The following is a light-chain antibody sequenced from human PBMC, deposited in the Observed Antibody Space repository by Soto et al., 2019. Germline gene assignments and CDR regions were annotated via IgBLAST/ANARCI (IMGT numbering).Light chain of an antibody. Sequence: QSALTQPASVSGSPGQSITISCTGIGRDIGAYDYVSWYQQHPGKAPKLLIYGVKNRPSGVSYRFSASKSAFTASLTISGLQAEDEAHYYCSSYTTSYFYVFGPGTKLTVL. V-gene: IGLV2-14*01. CDR2: GVK. CDR1: GRDIGAYDY. CDR3: SSYTTSYFYV. J-gene: IGLJ1*01.